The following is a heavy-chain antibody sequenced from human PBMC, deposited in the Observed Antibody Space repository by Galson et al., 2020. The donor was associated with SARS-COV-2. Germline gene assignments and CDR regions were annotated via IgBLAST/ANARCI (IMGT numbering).Heavy chain of an antibody. CDR3: ARAGAAVTTFTY. D-gene: IGHD4-17*01. CDR2: IVPMFGAA. V-gene: IGHV1-69*13. Sequence: SVKVSCKASGGTYSSYAINWVRQAPGQGLEWMGGIVPMFGAATYAQSFQGRDTITADESTTTAYIELSGLRSDDTAVYYCARAGAAVTTFTYWGQGTLVTV. CDR1: GGTYSSYA. J-gene: IGHJ4*02.